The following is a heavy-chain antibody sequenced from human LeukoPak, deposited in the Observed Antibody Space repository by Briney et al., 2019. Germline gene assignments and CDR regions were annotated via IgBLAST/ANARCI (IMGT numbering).Heavy chain of an antibody. CDR3: ARHFGSGTYPLDY. D-gene: IGHD3-10*01. Sequence: PSETLSLTCTVSGASISGSGYYWGWIRQPPGKGLEWIGNIYDSGSTYYNASLQSRVTISIDTSKNQFSLRLSSVTAADTAMYYCARHFGSGTYPLDYWGQGTLATVSS. J-gene: IGHJ4*02. V-gene: IGHV4-39*01. CDR2: IYDSGST. CDR1: GASISGSGYY.